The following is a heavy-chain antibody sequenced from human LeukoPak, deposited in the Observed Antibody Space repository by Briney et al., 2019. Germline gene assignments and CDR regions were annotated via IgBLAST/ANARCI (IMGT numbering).Heavy chain of an antibody. CDR2: IKQDGSEK. J-gene: IGHJ6*03. V-gene: IGHV3-7*01. Sequence: GGSLRLSCAASGFTFSSYWMSWVRQAPGKGLEWVANIKQDGSEKYYADSVKGRFTISRDNSKNTLYLQMNSLRAEDTAVYYCAKDDYYYYYMDVWGKGTTVTVSS. CDR3: AKDDYYYYYMDV. CDR1: GFTFSSYW.